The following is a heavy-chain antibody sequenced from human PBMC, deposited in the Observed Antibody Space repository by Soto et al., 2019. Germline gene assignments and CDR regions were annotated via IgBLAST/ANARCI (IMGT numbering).Heavy chain of an antibody. CDR2: IYPGDSGT. CDR3: ARAFTIFGVVVTYYFDY. J-gene: IGHJ4*02. V-gene: IGHV5-51*01. CDR1: GYSFTSYW. D-gene: IGHD3-3*01. Sequence: GESLKISCKGSGYSFTSYWIGWVRQMPGKGLEWMGIIYPGDSGTRYSPSFQGQVTISADKSISTAYLQWSSLKASDTAMYYCARAFTIFGVVVTYYFDYWGQGTLVTVSS.